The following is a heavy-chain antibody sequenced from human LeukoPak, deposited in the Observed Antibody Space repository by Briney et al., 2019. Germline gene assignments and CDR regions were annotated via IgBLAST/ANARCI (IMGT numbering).Heavy chain of an antibody. J-gene: IGHJ4*02. V-gene: IGHV1-24*01. CDR1: GYTLTELS. CDR3: ATDWDDSSGYYY. D-gene: IGHD3-22*01. CDR2: FDPEDGET. Sequence: ASVKVSCKVSGYTLTELSMHWVRQAPGKGLEWMGGFDPEDGETIYAQKFQGRVTMTEDTSTDTAYMELSSLRSEDTAAYYCATDWDDSSGYYYWGQGTLVTVSS.